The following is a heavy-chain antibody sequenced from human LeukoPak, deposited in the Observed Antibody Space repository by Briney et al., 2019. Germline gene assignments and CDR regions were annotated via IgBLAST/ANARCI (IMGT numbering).Heavy chain of an antibody. CDR3: ARDGDSSGYYDY. CDR1: GFTFSSYA. Sequence: GGSLRLSCAASGFTFSSYAMSWVRQAPGKGLEWVSDISGSGGSTYYADSVKGRFTISRDNSKNTLYLQMNSLRAEDTAVHYCARDGDSSGYYDYWGQGTLVTVSS. V-gene: IGHV3-23*01. J-gene: IGHJ4*02. D-gene: IGHD3-22*01. CDR2: ISGSGGST.